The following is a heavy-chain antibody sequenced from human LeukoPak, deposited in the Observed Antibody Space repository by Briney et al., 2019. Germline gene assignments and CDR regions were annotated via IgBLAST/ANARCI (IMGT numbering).Heavy chain of an antibody. V-gene: IGHV1-2*02. CDR1: GYTFTGYY. D-gene: IGHD1-1*01. CDR2: INPNSGGT. CDR3: ARGGQLSEDEYYYYGMDV. Sequence: ASVKVSCKASGYTFTGYYMHWVRQAPGQGLEWMGWINPNSGGTNYAQKFQGRVTMTRDTSVSTAYMELSRLRSDDTAVYYCARGGQLSEDEYYYYGMDVWGQGTTVTVSS. J-gene: IGHJ6*02.